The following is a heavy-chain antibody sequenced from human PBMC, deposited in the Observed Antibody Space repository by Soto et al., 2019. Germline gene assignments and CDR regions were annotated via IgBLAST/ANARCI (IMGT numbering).Heavy chain of an antibody. CDR1: GFTVSSNY. V-gene: IGHV3-53*01. CDR2: IYSGGST. D-gene: IGHD6-13*01. CDR3: ARVGPRDSSSWYAFDI. J-gene: IGHJ3*02. Sequence: GGSLRLSCAASGFTVSSNYMSWVRQAPGKGLEWVSVIYSGGSTYYAYSVKGRFTISRDNSKNTLYLQMNSLRAEDTAVYYCARVGPRDSSSWYAFDIWGQGTMVTVSS.